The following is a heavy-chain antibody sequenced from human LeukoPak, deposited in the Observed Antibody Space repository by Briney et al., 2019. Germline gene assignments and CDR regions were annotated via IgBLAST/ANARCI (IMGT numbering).Heavy chain of an antibody. J-gene: IGHJ6*03. CDR3: ARDLVVPAVMPYYYYYYMDV. CDR1: GGSISSYY. Sequence: KPSETLSLTCTVSGGSISSYYWSWIRQPPGKGLEWIGYIYYSGSTNYNPSLKSRVTISVDTSKNQFSLKLSSVTAADTAVYYCARDLVVPAVMPYYYYYYMDVWGKGTTVTVSS. CDR2: IYYSGST. V-gene: IGHV4-59*01. D-gene: IGHD2-2*01.